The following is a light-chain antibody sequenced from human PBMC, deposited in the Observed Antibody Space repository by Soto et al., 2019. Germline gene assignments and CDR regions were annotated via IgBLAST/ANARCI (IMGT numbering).Light chain of an antibody. CDR2: AAS. CDR1: QSINTY. V-gene: IGKV1-39*01. Sequence: DIPMTQSPSSLSASVGDRVTITCRASQSINTYLNWYQQKPGKAPKLLIYAASSLQSGVPSRFSGSGSGTDFTLTIGSLQPEDFATYYCQESYSHSRTFGPGTKVDI. J-gene: IGKJ3*01. CDR3: QESYSHSRT.